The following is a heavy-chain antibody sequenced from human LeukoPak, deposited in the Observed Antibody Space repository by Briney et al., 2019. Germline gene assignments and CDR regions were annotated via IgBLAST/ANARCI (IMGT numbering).Heavy chain of an antibody. V-gene: IGHV4-38-2*01. CDR3: ARVQYDSSGYYLEYFQH. CDR1: GYSISSGYY. J-gene: IGHJ1*01. D-gene: IGHD3-22*01. CDR2: IYHSGST. Sequence: PSETLSLTCAVSGYSISSGYYWGWIPQPPGKGLEWIGSIYHSGSTYYNPSLKSRVTISVDTSKNQFSLKLSSVTAADTAVYYCARVQYDSSGYYLEYFQHWGQGTLVTVSS.